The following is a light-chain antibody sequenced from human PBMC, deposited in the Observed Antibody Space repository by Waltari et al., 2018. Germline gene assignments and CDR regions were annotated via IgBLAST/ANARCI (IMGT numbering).Light chain of an antibody. Sequence: DTQMTQSPSSLSASVGDRVTITCRASQGISNYLAWYQQRVGKVPKLLIYAASTLQSGVPSRFSGSGSVTDFTLTISSLQPEDVATYYCQKCDSAPFTFGPGTKVDI. J-gene: IGKJ3*01. CDR3: QKCDSAPFT. CDR2: AAS. CDR1: QGISNY. V-gene: IGKV1-27*01.